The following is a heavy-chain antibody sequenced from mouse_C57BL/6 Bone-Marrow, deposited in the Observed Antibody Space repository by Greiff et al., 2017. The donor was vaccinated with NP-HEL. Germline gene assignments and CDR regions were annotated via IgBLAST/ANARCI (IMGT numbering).Heavy chain of an antibody. CDR2: IDPSDSET. J-gene: IGHJ2*01. CDR1: GYTFTSYW. CDR3: ARMYSKYYFDY. D-gene: IGHD2-5*01. V-gene: IGHV1-52*01. Sequence: VQLQQSGAELVRPGSSVKLSCKASGYTFTSYWMHWVKQRPIQGLEWIGNIDPSDSETHYNQKFKDKATLTVDKSSSTAYMQLSSLTSEDSAVYYCARMYSKYYFDYWGQGTTLTVSS.